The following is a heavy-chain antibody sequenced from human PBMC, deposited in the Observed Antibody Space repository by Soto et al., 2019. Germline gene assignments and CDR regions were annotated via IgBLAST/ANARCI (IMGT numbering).Heavy chain of an antibody. CDR2: ISGSGANT. V-gene: IGHV3-23*01. CDR3: AKRQSGNFGPFDA. CDR1: GFSISSDA. D-gene: IGHD2-21*02. J-gene: IGHJ4*02. Sequence: GGSLRLSCAASGFSISSDAMSWVRQAPGKGLEWVSGISGSGANTNYADSVKGRFAISIDNSKNTLYLQMSSLRAEDTAVYYCAKRQSGNFGPFDAWGQGTLVTVSS.